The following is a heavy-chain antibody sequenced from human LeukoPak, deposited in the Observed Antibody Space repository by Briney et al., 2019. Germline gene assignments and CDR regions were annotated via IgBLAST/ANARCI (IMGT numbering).Heavy chain of an antibody. CDR1: GFTFSTYS. D-gene: IGHD4-11*01. Sequence: GGSLRLSCAASGFTFSTYSMSWVRQAPGKGLQWVAAISGSGGKTYYADSVKGRFTISRDSSKNTLHLQMNSLRAEDTAVYYCARLVSSWGQGTLVTVSS. V-gene: IGHV3-23*01. J-gene: IGHJ3*01. CDR3: ARLVSS. CDR2: ISGSGGKT.